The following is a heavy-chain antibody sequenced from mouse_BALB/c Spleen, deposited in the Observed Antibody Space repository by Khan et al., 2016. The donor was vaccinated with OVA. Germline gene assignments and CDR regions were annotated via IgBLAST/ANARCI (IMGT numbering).Heavy chain of an antibody. CDR1: GYTFTNYG. CDR3: ARQVRPYAMDY. J-gene: IGHJ4*01. CDR2: INTYTGEP. V-gene: IGHV9-1*02. D-gene: IGHD1-2*01. Sequence: QIQLVQSGPELKKPGETVKISCKASGYTFTNYGMNWVKQAPGKGLKWMGWINTYTGEPTYADDFKGRFAFSLETSASTAYLQINNLKNEDMATYFCARQVRPYAMDYWGQGTSVTVSS.